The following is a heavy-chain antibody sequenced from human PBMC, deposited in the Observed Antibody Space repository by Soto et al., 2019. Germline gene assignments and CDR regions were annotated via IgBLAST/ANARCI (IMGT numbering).Heavy chain of an antibody. CDR3: ARGPDDFFGIFYYYGMDV. CDR1: GFTFSSYG. J-gene: IGHJ6*02. V-gene: IGHV3-33*01. CDR2: IWYDGSNK. D-gene: IGHD3-3*01. Sequence: QVQLVESGGGVVQPGRSLRLSCAASGFTFSSYGMHWVRQAPGKGLEWVAVIWYDGSNKYYADSVKGRFTISRDNSKNTLYLQMNSLRAEDTAVYYCARGPDDFFGIFYYYGMDVWGQGTTVTVSS.